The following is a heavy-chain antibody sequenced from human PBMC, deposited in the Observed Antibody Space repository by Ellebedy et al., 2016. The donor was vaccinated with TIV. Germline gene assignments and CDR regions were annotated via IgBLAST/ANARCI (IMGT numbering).Heavy chain of an antibody. CDR1: GFTLSSYT. V-gene: IGHV3-21*01. CDR3: AREGGGVRGVMGYHYGMDV. CDR2: ISTSSSSYI. Sequence: GESLKISCAAPGFTLSSYTMNWVRQAPGKGLEWVSSISTSSSSYIYYADSVKCRFTISRDNPKNSLYLQMNSLRAEDTAVYYCAREGGGVRGVMGYHYGMDVWGQGTTVTVSS. D-gene: IGHD3-10*01. J-gene: IGHJ6*02.